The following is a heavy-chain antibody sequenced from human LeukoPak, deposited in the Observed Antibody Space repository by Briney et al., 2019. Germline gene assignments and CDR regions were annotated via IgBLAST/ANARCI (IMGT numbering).Heavy chain of an antibody. CDR2: INPSGGST. V-gene: IGHV1-46*01. CDR1: GYTFTIYY. J-gene: IGHJ4*02. Sequence: ASVKVSCKASGYTFTIYYMHWVRQAPGQGLEWMGIINPSGGSTSYAQKFQGRVTMTRDTSTSTVYMELSSLRSEDTAVYYCARDKMRLLDYGSGSYDYWGQGTLVTVSS. D-gene: IGHD3-10*01. CDR3: ARDKMRLLDYGSGSYDY.